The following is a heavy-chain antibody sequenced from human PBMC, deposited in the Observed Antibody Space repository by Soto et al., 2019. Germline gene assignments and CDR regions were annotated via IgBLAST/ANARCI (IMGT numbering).Heavy chain of an antibody. Sequence: PGESLKISCKGSGYSFTSCWIGWVRQMPGKGLEWMGIIYPGDSDTRYSPSFQGQVTISADKSISTAYLQWSSLKASDTAMYYCASASYSSGWYGYFQHWGQGTLVTVSS. D-gene: IGHD6-19*01. V-gene: IGHV5-51*01. CDR3: ASASYSSGWYGYFQH. CDR1: GYSFTSCW. CDR2: IYPGDSDT. J-gene: IGHJ1*01.